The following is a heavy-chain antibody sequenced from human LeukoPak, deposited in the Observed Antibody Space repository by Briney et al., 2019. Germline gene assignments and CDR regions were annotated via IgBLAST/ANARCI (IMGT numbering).Heavy chain of an antibody. V-gene: IGHV4-30-2*01. D-gene: IGHD2-2*01. CDR1: GGSISSGGYS. Sequence: PSQTLSLTCAVSGGSISSGGYSWSWIRQPPGKGLEWIGYIYHSGSTYYNPSLKSRVTISVDRSKNQFSLKLSSVTAADTAVYYRARAGGGRYCSSTSCYEQPYYFDYWGQGTLVTVPS. J-gene: IGHJ4*02. CDR2: IYHSGST. CDR3: ARAGGGRYCSSTSCYEQPYYFDY.